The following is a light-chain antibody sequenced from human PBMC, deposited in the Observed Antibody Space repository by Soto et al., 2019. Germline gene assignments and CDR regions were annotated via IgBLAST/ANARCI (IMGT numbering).Light chain of an antibody. CDR1: QSISSH. J-gene: IGKJ1*01. V-gene: IGKV1-39*01. Sequence: DIQMTHSTSSLSASVGDRVTITCRASQSISSHLNWYQQKAGKAPKLLISGASSLESGVPSRFSSSGYGTDFTLTISTLQPEDFAPYYCQHRYTTPRTFAQGTKVDIK. CDR3: QHRYTTPRT. CDR2: GAS.